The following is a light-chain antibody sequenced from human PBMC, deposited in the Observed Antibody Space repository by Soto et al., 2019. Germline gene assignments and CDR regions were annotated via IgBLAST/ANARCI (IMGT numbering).Light chain of an antibody. J-gene: IGLJ3*02. CDR2: NSD. CDR3: ATWDDSLSGRV. CDR1: SSNVGNHF. Sequence: QSVLTQPPSASGTPGQRVTISCSGSSSNVGNHFVYWYQHLPGTAPRLLIYNSDQRPSRVPDRFSGSKSGASASLAISGLRADHAGDYYCATWDDSLSGRVFGGGTKLTVL. V-gene: IGLV1-47*02.